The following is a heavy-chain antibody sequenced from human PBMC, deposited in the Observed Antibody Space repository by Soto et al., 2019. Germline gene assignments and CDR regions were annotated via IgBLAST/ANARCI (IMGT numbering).Heavy chain of an antibody. V-gene: IGHV3-23*01. J-gene: IGHJ6*03. CDR2: LGGNGFTT. CDR3: AKAIRPSLNFFYYRVV. Sequence: EVQLLESGGGLVQPGGSLRLSCVVSGFTFGSYAMSWVRQAPEKGPEWVAILGGNGFTTYYADSVKGRFTISGEKSKRTLFLQLNSLGADDTCVYYCAKAIRPSLNFFYYRVVWGRGTSVTVSS. D-gene: IGHD2-2*01. CDR1: GFTFGSYA.